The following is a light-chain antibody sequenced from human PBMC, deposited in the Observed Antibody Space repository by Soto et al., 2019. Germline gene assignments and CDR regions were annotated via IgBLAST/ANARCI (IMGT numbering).Light chain of an antibody. J-gene: IGKJ5*01. Sequence: EIVLTQSPGTLSLSPGERATLSCRASQSVNSYLAWYQQKPGQAPRLLIYGASSRATGIPDRFSGSGSGTDFTLTISRLEPEDFAVYYCQQYGSSQITFGQGTRLEIK. CDR3: QQYGSSQIT. CDR1: QSVNSY. V-gene: IGKV3-20*01. CDR2: GAS.